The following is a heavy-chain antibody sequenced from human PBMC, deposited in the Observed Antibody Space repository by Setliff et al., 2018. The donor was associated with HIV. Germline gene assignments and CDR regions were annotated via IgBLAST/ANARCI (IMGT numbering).Heavy chain of an antibody. CDR3: ARAFPSYGFFPAWI. CDR1: GVSISSQY. CDR2: INHTGST. J-gene: IGHJ4*02. V-gene: IGHV4-34*01. Sequence: SETLSLTCAVSGVSISSQYWSWIRQPPGKGLECIGEINHTGSTEYNPSLKSRVTISMDTSKNQFSLRLTSVTAADTAVYYCARAFPSYGFFPAWIWGQGTLVTVSS. D-gene: IGHD2-2*03.